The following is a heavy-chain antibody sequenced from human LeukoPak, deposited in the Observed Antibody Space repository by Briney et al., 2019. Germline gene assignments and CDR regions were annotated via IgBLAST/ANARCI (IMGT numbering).Heavy chain of an antibody. Sequence: ASVKVSCKASGYTFTSYGISWVRQAPGQGLEWMGWISAYNGNTNYAQKLQGRVTMSTDTSTSTAYMELRSLRSDDTAVYYCARWLQFNDAFVIWGQGTMVTVSS. V-gene: IGHV1-18*01. J-gene: IGHJ3*02. CDR2: ISAYNGNT. CDR1: GYTFTSYG. CDR3: ARWLQFNDAFVI. D-gene: IGHD5-24*01.